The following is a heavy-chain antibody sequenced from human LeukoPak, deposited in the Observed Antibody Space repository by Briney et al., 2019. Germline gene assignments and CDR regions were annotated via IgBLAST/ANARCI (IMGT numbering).Heavy chain of an antibody. J-gene: IGHJ6*02. V-gene: IGHV4-59*08. CDR1: GGSISSYY. CDR2: IYYSGST. CDR3: ARHFHTYYYGMDV. Sequence: PSETLSLTCTVSGGSISSYYWSWIRQPPGKGLEWIGYIYYSGSTNYNPSLKSRVTISVDTSKNQFSLKLSSVTAADTAVYYCARHFHTYYYGMDVWGQGTTVTVSS.